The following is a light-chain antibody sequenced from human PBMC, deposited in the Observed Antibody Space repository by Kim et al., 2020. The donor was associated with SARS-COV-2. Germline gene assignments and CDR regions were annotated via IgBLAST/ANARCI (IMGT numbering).Light chain of an antibody. Sequence: VTISCTGSSSNIGAGYDVHWYQQLPGTAPKLLIYGNSNRPSGVPDRFSGSKSGTSDSLAITGLQAEDEADYYCQSYDSSLSGSRVFGGGTKLTVL. CDR3: QSYDSSLSGSRV. V-gene: IGLV1-40*01. J-gene: IGLJ3*02. CDR2: GNS. CDR1: SSNIGAGYD.